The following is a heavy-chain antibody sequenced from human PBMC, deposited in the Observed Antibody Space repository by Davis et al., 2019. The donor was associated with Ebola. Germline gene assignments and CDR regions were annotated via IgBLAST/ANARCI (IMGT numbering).Heavy chain of an antibody. J-gene: IGHJ6*02. CDR3: ARGRGKWLRFYGMDV. Sequence: SETLSLTCTVSGGSISSYYWSWIRQPPGKGLEWIGYIYYSGSTNYNPSLKSRVTISVDTSTNQFSLKLSSVTAADTAVYYCARGRGKWLRFYGMDVWGQGTTVTVSS. V-gene: IGHV4-59*12. D-gene: IGHD5-12*01. CDR1: GGSISSYY. CDR2: IYYSGST.